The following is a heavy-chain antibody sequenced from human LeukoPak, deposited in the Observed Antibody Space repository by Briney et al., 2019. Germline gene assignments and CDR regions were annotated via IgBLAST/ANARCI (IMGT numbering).Heavy chain of an antibody. V-gene: IGHV4-38-2*02. CDR2: INHSGST. D-gene: IGHD3-10*01. CDR1: GYSITSGYY. J-gene: IGHJ4*02. Sequence: PSETLSLTCSVSGYSITSGYYWGWIRQPPGKGLEWIGRINHSGSTNYNPSLKSRVTISVDTSKNQFSLKLSSVTAADTAVYYCARNAILDLYGSGSYYPDYWGQGTLVTVSS. CDR3: ARNAILDLYGSGSYYPDY.